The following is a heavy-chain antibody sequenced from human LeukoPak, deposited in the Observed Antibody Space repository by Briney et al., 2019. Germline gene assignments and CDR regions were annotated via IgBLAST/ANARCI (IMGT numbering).Heavy chain of an antibody. CDR3: ATTLHGIVATPDFDY. CDR1: GYTLTELS. D-gene: IGHD5-12*01. J-gene: IGHJ4*02. V-gene: IGHV1-24*01. CDR2: FDPEDGET. Sequence: ASVKVSCKVSGYTLTELSMHWVRQAPGKGLEWMGGFDPEDGETIYTQKFQGRVTMTEDTSTDTAYMELSSLRSEDTAVYYCATTLHGIVATPDFDYWGQGTLVTVSS.